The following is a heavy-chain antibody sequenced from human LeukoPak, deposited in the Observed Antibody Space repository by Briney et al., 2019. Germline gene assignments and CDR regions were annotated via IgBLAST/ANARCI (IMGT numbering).Heavy chain of an antibody. CDR3: ANSGYSSSWYFF. D-gene: IGHD6-13*01. Sequence: GGSLRLSCAASGFTFSSYSMNWVRQAPGKGLEWVSSISSSSSYIYYADSVKGRFTISRDNSKNTLYLQMNSLRAEDTAVYYCANSGYSSSWYFFGGQGTLVTVSS. J-gene: IGHJ4*02. CDR1: GFTFSSYS. V-gene: IGHV3-21*04. CDR2: ISSSSSYI.